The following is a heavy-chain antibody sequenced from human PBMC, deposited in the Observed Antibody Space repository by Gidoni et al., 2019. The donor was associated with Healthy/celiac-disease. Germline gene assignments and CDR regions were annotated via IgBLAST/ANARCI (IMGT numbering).Heavy chain of an antibody. Sequence: QVQLVQSGAVMKKPGSSVKASCKASGGSVTSAALRWGRQAPGPGLEWMGGIIPIFGTANHEQKYQGRVTFTADKSTSTAYMELRSLRSEDTAVYYCARDAGGGLPGYYGMDVWGQGTTVTVSS. D-gene: IGHD3-16*01. CDR2: IIPIFGTA. V-gene: IGHV1-69*06. CDR1: GGSVTSAA. J-gene: IGHJ6*02. CDR3: ARDAGGGLPGYYGMDV.